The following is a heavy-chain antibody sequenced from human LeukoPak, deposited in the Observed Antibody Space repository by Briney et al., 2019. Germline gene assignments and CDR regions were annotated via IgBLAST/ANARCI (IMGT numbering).Heavy chain of an antibody. Sequence: GGSLRLSCAASGFTFSSYAMSWVRQAPGKGLEWVSAISGSGGSTYYADSVKGRFTISRDNSKNTLYLQMNSLRAEGTAVYYCAKDGAYYDFWSGYYPTYYFDYWGQGTLVTVSS. V-gene: IGHV3-23*01. J-gene: IGHJ4*02. CDR2: ISGSGGST. CDR1: GFTFSSYA. CDR3: AKDGAYYDFWSGYYPTYYFDY. D-gene: IGHD3-3*01.